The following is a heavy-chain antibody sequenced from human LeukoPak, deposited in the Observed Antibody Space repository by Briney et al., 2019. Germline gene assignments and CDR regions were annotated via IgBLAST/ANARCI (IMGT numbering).Heavy chain of an antibody. Sequence: PSETLSLSCAVYDGSFSGYYWGWIRQPPVQGLEWIGEINHSGSTNYHSGSTNYNPSLKSRVTISVDTSKNQFSLKLSSVTAADTAVYFCARGYGGIYYYYMDVWGKGTTVTVSS. CDR3: ARGYGGIYYYYMDV. CDR2: INHSGSTNYHSGST. D-gene: IGHD3-16*01. CDR1: DGSFSGYY. J-gene: IGHJ6*03. V-gene: IGHV4-34*01.